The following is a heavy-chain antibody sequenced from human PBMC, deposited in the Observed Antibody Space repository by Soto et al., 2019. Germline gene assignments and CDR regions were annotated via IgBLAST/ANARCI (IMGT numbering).Heavy chain of an antibody. Sequence: EVQLLESGGGLAQPGGSLRLSCAASGFTFSSYAMNWVRQAPGKGLEWVSSISGSSEFIYYADSVKGRFTISSDNSKNTLYLQMNSLRAEDTAVYYCAITWWLLQHYAFDIWGQGTMVTVSS. V-gene: IGHV3-23*01. J-gene: IGHJ3*02. CDR1: GFTFSSYA. CDR2: ISGSSEFI. D-gene: IGHD3-22*01. CDR3: AITWWLLQHYAFDI.